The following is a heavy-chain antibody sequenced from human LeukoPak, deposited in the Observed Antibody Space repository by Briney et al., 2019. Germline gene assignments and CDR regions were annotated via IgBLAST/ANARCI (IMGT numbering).Heavy chain of an antibody. Sequence: GGSLRLSCAASGFTLSSYAMSWVRQAPGKGLEWVSAISGSGGSTYYADSVKGRFTISRDSSKNTLYLQMNRLRAEDAAVYYCAKAPVTTCSGAYCYPFDYWGQGTLVTVSS. CDR2: ISGSGGST. CDR1: GFTLSSYA. D-gene: IGHD2-21*01. CDR3: AKAPVTTCSGAYCYPFDY. J-gene: IGHJ4*02. V-gene: IGHV3-23*01.